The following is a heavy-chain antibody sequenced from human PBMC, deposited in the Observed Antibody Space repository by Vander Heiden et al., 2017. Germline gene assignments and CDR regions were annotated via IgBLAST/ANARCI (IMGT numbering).Heavy chain of an antibody. V-gene: IGHV4-59*01. D-gene: IGHD4-17*01. CDR3: ARGSDDYGDYLAKYNWFDP. Sequence: QVQLQESGPGLVKPSETLSLTCTVSGGSISSYYWSWIRQPPGKGLEWIGYIYYSGSTNYNPSLKSRVTISVDTSKNQFSLKLSSVTAADTAVYYCARGSDDYGDYLAKYNWFDPWGQGTLVTVSS. CDR1: GGSISSYY. CDR2: IYYSGST. J-gene: IGHJ5*02.